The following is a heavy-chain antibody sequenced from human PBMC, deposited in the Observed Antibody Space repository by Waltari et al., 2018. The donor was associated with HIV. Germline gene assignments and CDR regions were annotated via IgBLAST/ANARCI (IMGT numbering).Heavy chain of an antibody. J-gene: IGHJ4*02. V-gene: IGHV1-18*04. CDR2: ISTYKGQT. CDR1: GSPCSTYG. CDR3: ASGENNEHDTTGSDH. D-gene: IGHD3-10*01. Sequence: QVPLVQSGAELRTPRASVWPPCQASGSPCSTYGVNWVRQAPGQGLEWIGWISTYKGQTSDAPKFQDRSALTTDTPTSTAYLELRSRRSDDTALYYCASGENNEHDTTGSDHWGQGTLLTVSS.